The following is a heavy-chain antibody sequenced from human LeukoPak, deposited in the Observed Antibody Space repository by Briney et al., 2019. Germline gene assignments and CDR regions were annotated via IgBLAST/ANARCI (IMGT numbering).Heavy chain of an antibody. CDR2: INTNTGNP. J-gene: IGHJ6*02. D-gene: IGHD4-17*01. Sequence: ASVKVSCKASGGTFSSYAISWVRQAPGQGLEWMGWINTNTGNPTYAQGFTGRFVFSLDTSVSTAYLQISSLKAEDTAVYYCARASPTTVTTYYYGMDVWGQGTTVTVSS. CDR3: ARASPTTVTTYYYGMDV. CDR1: GGTFSSYA. V-gene: IGHV7-4-1*02.